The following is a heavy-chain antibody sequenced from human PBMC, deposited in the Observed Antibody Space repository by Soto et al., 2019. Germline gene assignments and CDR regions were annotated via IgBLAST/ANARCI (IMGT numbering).Heavy chain of an antibody. D-gene: IGHD3-22*01. CDR2: IDPSDSYT. V-gene: IGHV5-10-1*01. J-gene: IGHJ4*02. CDR3: ARHSVRDYYDSSGYYLY. Sequence: PGESLKISCKGSGYSFTSYWISWVRQMPGKGLEWMGRIDPSDSYTNYSPSFQGHVTISADKSISTAYLQWSSLKASDTAMYYCARHSVRDYYDSSGYYLYWGQGTLVTVSS. CDR1: GYSFTSYW.